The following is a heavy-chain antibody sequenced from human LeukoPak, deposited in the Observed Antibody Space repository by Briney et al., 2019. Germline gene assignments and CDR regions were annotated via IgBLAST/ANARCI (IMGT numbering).Heavy chain of an antibody. V-gene: IGHV1-2*02. D-gene: IGHD6-13*01. CDR3: ARDGSGAAGINWFDP. CDR2: INPNSGGT. J-gene: IGHJ5*02. CDR1: GYTFTGYY. Sequence: ASVKVSCKASGYTFTGYYMHWVRQAPGQGLEWMGWINPNSGGTNYAQKFQGRVTMARDTSISTAYMELSRLRSDDTAVYYCARDGSGAAGINWFDPWGQGTLVTVSS.